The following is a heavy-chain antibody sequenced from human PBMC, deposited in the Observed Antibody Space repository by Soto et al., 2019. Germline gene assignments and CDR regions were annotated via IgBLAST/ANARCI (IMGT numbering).Heavy chain of an antibody. D-gene: IGHD1-20*01. V-gene: IGHV4-39*01. CDR2: IHYSGST. CDR3: ARHISYYYYGMDV. CDR1: GASISIGTDY. J-gene: IGHJ6*02. Sequence: SETLYLTFSVSGASISIGTDYWGWIRQPPGKGLEWIGNIHYSGSTYYNPSLKSRVTISVDTSKNQFSLKLSSVTAADTAVYYCARHISYYYYGMDVWGQGTTVT.